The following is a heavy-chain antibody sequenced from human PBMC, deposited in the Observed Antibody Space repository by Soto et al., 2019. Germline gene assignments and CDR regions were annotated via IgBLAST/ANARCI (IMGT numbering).Heavy chain of an antibody. CDR1: GFTFSGSA. Sequence: GGSLRLSCAASGFTFSGSAMHWVRQASGKGLEWVGRIRSKANSYATAYAASVKGRFTISRDDSKNTAYLQMNSLKTEDTAVYYCTRHGMRFLEWLNPHYYYGMDVWGQGTTVTVSS. J-gene: IGHJ6*02. CDR2: IRSKANSYAT. CDR3: TRHGMRFLEWLNPHYYYGMDV. V-gene: IGHV3-73*01. D-gene: IGHD3-3*01.